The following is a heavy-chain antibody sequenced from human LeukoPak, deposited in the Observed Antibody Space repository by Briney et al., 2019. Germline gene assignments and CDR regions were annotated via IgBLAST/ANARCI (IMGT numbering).Heavy chain of an antibody. CDR3: AAELYSGTYGRCCSFAF. J-gene: IGHJ4*02. D-gene: IGHD1-26*01. V-gene: IGHV1-58*02. CDR2: IIVGSGRT. Sequence: EASVKVSCKTSGFTFSNSAMQWVRQARGQRLEWIGWIIVGSGRTHYAQNLQERITITRDMSTNTAYMELSSLRSDDTAVYYCAAELYSGTYGRCCSFAFWGQGTLVTVSS. CDR1: GFTFSNSA.